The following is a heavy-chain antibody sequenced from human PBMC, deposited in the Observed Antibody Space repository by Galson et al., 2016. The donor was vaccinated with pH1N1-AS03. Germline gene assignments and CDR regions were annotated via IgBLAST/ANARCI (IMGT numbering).Heavy chain of an antibody. CDR1: GYTFTGFY. V-gene: IGHV1-2*04. Sequence: SVKVSCKASGYTFTGFYVHWVRQAPGQGLEWMGWIDPNSGVTNYAQKFQAWVTMTRDTSSTTAYMELYGLKSDDTAVYYCARDPRGPCSSATCPTTYYFGMYVWGQGTTVIVSS. J-gene: IGHJ6*02. CDR2: IDPNSGVT. CDR3: ARDPRGPCSSATCPTTYYFGMYV. D-gene: IGHD1-26*01.